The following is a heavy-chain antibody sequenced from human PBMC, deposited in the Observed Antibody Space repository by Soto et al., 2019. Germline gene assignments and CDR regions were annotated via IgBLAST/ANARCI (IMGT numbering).Heavy chain of an antibody. CDR3: ARDRGYTGYDFAY. J-gene: IGHJ4*02. CDR2: INHDSGTI. CDR1: GFTFSRYA. D-gene: IGHD5-12*01. V-gene: IGHV3-48*01. Sequence: EVQLVESGGGLVQPGGSLRLSCAASGFTFSRYAMNWVRQAPGKRLEWVSYINHDSGTIYYADSVKGRFTISRDNANNLLSLQMNSLRAEDTAVYYCARDRGYTGYDFAYWGQGTLVTVSS.